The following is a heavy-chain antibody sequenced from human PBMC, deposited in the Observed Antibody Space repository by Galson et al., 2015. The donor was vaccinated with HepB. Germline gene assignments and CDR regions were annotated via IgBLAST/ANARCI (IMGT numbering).Heavy chain of an antibody. CDR3: AREWFGEFSWLGS. Sequence: ETLSLTCTVPGGSISSSNYYWGWIRQPPGQGLEWIGSIYYSGSTYYNPSLKSRVTISVDTSKNQFSLQLNSVTPDDTAVYYCAREWFGEFSWLGSWGQGTLVTVSS. J-gene: IGHJ4*02. D-gene: IGHD3-10*01. CDR1: GGSISSSNYY. CDR2: IYYSGST. V-gene: IGHV4-39*02.